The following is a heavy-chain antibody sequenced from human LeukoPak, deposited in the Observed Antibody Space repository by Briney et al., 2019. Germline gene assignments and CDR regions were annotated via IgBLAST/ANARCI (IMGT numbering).Heavy chain of an antibody. CDR1: GGSISSYY. V-gene: IGHV4-59*01. Sequence: MASETLSLTCTDSGGSISSYYWSWIRQPPGKGLEWIGYIYYSGSTNYNPSLKSRVTISVDTSKNQFSLKLSSVTAADTAVYYCARGGYYDSSGSLDYWGQGTLVTVSS. CDR2: IYYSGST. D-gene: IGHD3-22*01. J-gene: IGHJ4*02. CDR3: ARGGYYDSSGSLDY.